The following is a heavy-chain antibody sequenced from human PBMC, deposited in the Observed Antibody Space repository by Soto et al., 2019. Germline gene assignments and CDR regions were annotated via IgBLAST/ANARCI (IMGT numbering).Heavy chain of an antibody. Sequence: GASVKVSCKASGYTFINYGITWVRQAPGQGLEWMGWISDYNGNTYYGKKFQGRVTMTTDTSTRTAYMELKSLRSDDTAVYYCAREGYYSGSGTYSPPRYYGMDVWGQGTTVTVSS. J-gene: IGHJ6*02. D-gene: IGHD3-10*01. CDR1: GYTFINYG. CDR2: ISDYNGNT. V-gene: IGHV1-18*01. CDR3: AREGYYSGSGTYSPPRYYGMDV.